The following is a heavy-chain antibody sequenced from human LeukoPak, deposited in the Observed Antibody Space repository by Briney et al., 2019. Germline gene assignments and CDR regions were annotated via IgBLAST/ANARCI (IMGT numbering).Heavy chain of an antibody. J-gene: IGHJ4*02. CDR1: GFTFSSYS. CDR2: IRSSSSYI. V-gene: IGHV3-21*01. Sequence: GGSLRLSCAASGFTFSSYSMNWVRQAPGKGLEWVSFIRSSSSYIYCADSVKGRFTISRDNAKNSLYLQMNSLRAEDTAVYYCARPGIAVAGEFFDYWGQGTLVTVPS. CDR3: ARPGIAVAGEFFDY. D-gene: IGHD6-19*01.